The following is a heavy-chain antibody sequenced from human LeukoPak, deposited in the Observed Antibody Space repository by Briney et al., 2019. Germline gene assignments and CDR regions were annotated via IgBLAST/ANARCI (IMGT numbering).Heavy chain of an antibody. Sequence: GGSLRLSCAASGFTFSNYAMHWVRQAPGKGLEWVSSISSSSSYIYYADSVKGRFTISRDNAKNSLYLQMNSLRAEDTAVYYCASLGSSKVATYYYGMDVWGQGTTVTVSS. CDR2: ISSSSSYI. D-gene: IGHD5-12*01. J-gene: IGHJ6*02. CDR1: GFTFSNYA. CDR3: ASLGSSKVATYYYGMDV. V-gene: IGHV3-21*01.